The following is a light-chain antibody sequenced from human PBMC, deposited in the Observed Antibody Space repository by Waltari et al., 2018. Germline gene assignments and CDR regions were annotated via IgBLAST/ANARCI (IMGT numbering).Light chain of an antibody. V-gene: IGKV3-11*01. Sequence: EIVLPQSPATLSLSAGERAPLSCGASQTVRGYLAWYQHKLGQAPRLLMSDASKRATGIPARFIGSGSGTDYTLIITSLEPEDFEVYYCQQRSDWPLYTFGQGTKLELK. CDR3: QQRSDWPLYT. CDR1: QTVRGY. J-gene: IGKJ2*01. CDR2: DAS.